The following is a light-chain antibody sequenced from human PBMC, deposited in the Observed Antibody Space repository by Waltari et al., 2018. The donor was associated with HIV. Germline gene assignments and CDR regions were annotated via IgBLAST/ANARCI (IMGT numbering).Light chain of an antibody. CDR3: GTWDSSLSTGM. CDR1: SSNLGNNS. Sequence: QSVLTLPPSVSSAPGQKVTISCSGSSSNLGNNSASWYHQPPGTPPNILIFENDKRPSGIPDRFSGSKSGTSATLGITGLQTGDEADYYCGTWDSSLSTGMFGGGTKLTVL. CDR2: END. J-gene: IGLJ3*02. V-gene: IGLV1-51*01.